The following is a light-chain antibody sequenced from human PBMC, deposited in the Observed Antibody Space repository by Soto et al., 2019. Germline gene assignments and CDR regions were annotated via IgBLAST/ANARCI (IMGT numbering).Light chain of an antibody. Sequence: QSALTQPASVSGSPGQSITISCTGTSSDVGAYKYVSWYQQHPGKAPKLMIYEVDNRPSGVSNRFSGSNFGNTASLTISGLQAEDDDDYYCSSYTSSSTLVFGGGTQLTVL. V-gene: IGLV2-14*01. CDR2: EVD. CDR1: SSDVGAYKY. J-gene: IGLJ3*02. CDR3: SSYTSSSTLV.